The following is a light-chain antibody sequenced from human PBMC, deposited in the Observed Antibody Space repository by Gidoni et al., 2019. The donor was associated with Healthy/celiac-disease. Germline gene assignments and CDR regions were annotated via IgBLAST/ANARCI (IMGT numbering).Light chain of an antibody. Sequence: AIRMTQSPSSLSASTGDRVTITCRACQGISSYLAWSQQKPGKAPKILIYAASTLQSGVPSTFSGSGSVTDFTLTINCLQSEDFSTYYCQQYYSYPLTFGPGTKVDIK. CDR1: QGISSY. CDR2: AAS. V-gene: IGKV1-8*01. J-gene: IGKJ3*01. CDR3: QQYYSYPLT.